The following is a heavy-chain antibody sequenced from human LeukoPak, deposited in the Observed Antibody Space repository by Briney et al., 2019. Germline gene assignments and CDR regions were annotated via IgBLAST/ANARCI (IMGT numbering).Heavy chain of an antibody. V-gene: IGHV3-33*01. CDR1: GVTLSSYG. Sequence: PGRSLRLSCAASGVTLSSYGMHWVRQAPGKGLERVKVIRYDGSNKYYADSVKGRLTISRDKSKNTLYLQMNSLRAEDTAVYYCERDDDYYDSSVIGRYWGQGTLVTVSS. CDR2: IRYDGSNK. J-gene: IGHJ4*02. D-gene: IGHD3-22*01. CDR3: ERDDDYYDSSVIGRY.